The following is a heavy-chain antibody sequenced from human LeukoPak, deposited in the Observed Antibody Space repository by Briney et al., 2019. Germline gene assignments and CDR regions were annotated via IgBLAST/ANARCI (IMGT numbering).Heavy chain of an antibody. V-gene: IGHV3-15*01. CDR1: GFTFSNAW. CDR3: AAVCSPNCGPDS. Sequence: PGGSLRLTCAGSGFTFSNAWMSWVRQAPGKGLEWVGRIKSKSDGGTTDYTAPVKGRFTITRDDSKNTLYLQMNSLRSEDTAVYYCAAVCSPNCGPDSWGRGTLVTVSA. CDR2: IKSKSDGGTT. D-gene: IGHD1-1*01. J-gene: IGHJ4*02.